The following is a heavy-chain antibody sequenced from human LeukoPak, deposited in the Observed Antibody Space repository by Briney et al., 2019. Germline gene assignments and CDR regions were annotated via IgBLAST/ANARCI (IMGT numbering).Heavy chain of an antibody. V-gene: IGHV3-48*02. J-gene: IGHJ4*02. Sequence: GGSLRLSCAASGFTFSSYSMNWVRQAAGKGLEWVSYISSSSSTIYYADSVKGRFTISRDNAKNSLYLQMNSLRDEDTAVYYCAKASTYYYDSRNEGIFDYWGQGTLVTVSS. CDR2: ISSSSSTI. CDR3: AKASTYYYDSRNEGIFDY. CDR1: GFTFSSYS. D-gene: IGHD3-22*01.